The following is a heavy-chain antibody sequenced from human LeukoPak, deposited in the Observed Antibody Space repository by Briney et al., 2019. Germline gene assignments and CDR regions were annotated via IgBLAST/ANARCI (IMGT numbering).Heavy chain of an antibody. V-gene: IGHV3-21*01. J-gene: IGHJ4*02. CDR3: ASLTGRGATNSGNYY. CDR1: GFTFSSYS. CDR2: ISSSSSYI. D-gene: IGHD1-26*01. Sequence: AGSLRLSCAASGFTFSSYSMNWVRQAPGKGLEWVSSISSSSSYIYYADSVKGRFTISRDNAKNSLYLQMNSLRAEDTALYYCASLTGRGATNSGNYYWGQGTLVTVSS.